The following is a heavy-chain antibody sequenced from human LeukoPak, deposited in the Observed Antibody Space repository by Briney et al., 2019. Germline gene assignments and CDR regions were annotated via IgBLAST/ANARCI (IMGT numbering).Heavy chain of an antibody. CDR3: ARRGSGTYSDSDFDK. CDR2: IYYSGTT. CDR1: GASISTYY. V-gene: IGHV4-59*08. J-gene: IGHJ4*02. Sequence: SETLSPTCTVSGASISTYYCDWIRQPPGGGLDWIGSIYYSGTTDYNPSLKSRITMSIDTSKNQFSLKLTSVTAADTAVYYCARRGSGTYSDSDFDKGAEESLVTVSS. D-gene: IGHD3-10*01.